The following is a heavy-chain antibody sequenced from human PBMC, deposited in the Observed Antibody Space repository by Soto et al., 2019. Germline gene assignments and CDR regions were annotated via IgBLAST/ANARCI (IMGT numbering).Heavy chain of an antibody. CDR2: INPNNGDT. D-gene: IGHD6-6*01. J-gene: IGHJ5*02. CDR1: GYTFTGYY. Sequence: GASVKVSCKSSGYTFTGYYIHWMRQAPGQGLEWMGWINPNNGDTKYAENFQGWVTLTRDTSISTLYMDLSRLTSEDTAVYYCAISSSGGWFDPWGQGTLVTVSS. V-gene: IGHV1-2*04. CDR3: AISSSGGWFDP.